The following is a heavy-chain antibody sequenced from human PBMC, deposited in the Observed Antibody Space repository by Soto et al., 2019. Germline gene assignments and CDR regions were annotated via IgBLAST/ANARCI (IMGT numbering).Heavy chain of an antibody. Sequence: GGSLRLSCAASGFTFVDYAMHWVRQAPGKGLEWVSGISWNSGSIGYADSVKGRFTISRDNAKNSLYLQMNSLRAEDTALYYCAKDIAAAGSGYYYGMDVWGQGTTVTVSS. CDR3: AKDIAAAGSGYYYGMDV. V-gene: IGHV3-9*01. CDR1: GFTFVDYA. J-gene: IGHJ6*02. D-gene: IGHD6-13*01. CDR2: ISWNSGSI.